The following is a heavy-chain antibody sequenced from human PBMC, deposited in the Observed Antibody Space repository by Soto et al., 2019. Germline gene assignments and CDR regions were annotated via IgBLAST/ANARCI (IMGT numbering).Heavy chain of an antibody. CDR1: GFPFRSYG. CDR3: ARIASAGRGWDV. Sequence: EVQLVESGGGLVKPGGPLRLSCAASGFPFRSYGWGWVRQAPVKGLEWVGNIKQDGGEKNYVDFVEGRFTISRDNAENSLYLQMNSLRAEDTAVYYCARIASAGRGWDVWGQGTTVVVSS. D-gene: IGHD6-13*01. CDR2: IKQDGGEK. J-gene: IGHJ6*02. V-gene: IGHV3-7*01.